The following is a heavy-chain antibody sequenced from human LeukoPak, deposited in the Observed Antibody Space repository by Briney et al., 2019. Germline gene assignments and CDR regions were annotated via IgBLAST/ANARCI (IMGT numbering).Heavy chain of an antibody. D-gene: IGHD2-21*02. CDR1: LGSISSSAFY. J-gene: IGHJ5*02. V-gene: IGHV4-39*07. CDR2: IYHSGST. CDR3: ARTRAYCGGDCYSGWFDP. Sequence: SETLSLTCTVSLGSISSSAFYWGWIRQPPGKGLEWIGYIYHSGSTYYNPSLKSRVTISVDRSKNQFSLKLSSVTAADTAVYYCARTRAYCGGDCYSGWFDPWGQGTLVTVSS.